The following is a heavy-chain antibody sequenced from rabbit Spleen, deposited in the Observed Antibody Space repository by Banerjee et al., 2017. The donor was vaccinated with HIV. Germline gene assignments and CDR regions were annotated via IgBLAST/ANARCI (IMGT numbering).Heavy chain of an antibody. CDR3: ARDTSSSFSSYGMDL. Sequence: QEQLVESGGGLVKPGASLTLTCKASGFPFSEKAVMCWVRQAPGKGLEWIACINIVTGKSVYASWAKGRFTMSRTSSTTVTLQMTRLTAADTATYFCARDTSSSFSSYGMDLWGPGTLVTVS. CDR2: INIVTGKS. J-gene: IGHJ6*01. CDR1: GFPFSEKAV. V-gene: IGHV1S45*01. D-gene: IGHD1-1*01.